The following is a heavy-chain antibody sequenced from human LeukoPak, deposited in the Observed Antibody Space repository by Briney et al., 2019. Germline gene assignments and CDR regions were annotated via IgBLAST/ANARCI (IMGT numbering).Heavy chain of an antibody. D-gene: IGHD3-9*01. CDR2: ISYDGSNE. CDR3: AKGALYYDILTGYYAEAAFDY. J-gene: IGHJ4*02. Sequence: GRSLRLSCAASGFTFSSYAMHWVRQAPGKGLEWVAVISYDGSNEYYADSVKGRFTISRDNSKNTLYLQMNSLRAEDTAVYYCAKGALYYDILTGYYAEAAFDYWGQGTLVTVSS. CDR1: GFTFSSYA. V-gene: IGHV3-30-3*01.